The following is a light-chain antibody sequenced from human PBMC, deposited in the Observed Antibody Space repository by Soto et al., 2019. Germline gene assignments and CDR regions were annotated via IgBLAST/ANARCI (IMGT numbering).Light chain of an antibody. CDR3: QSYDKRVTAYC. V-gene: IGLV1-40*01. CDR2: GNG. CDR1: SSNIGAGYE. J-gene: IGLJ1*01. Sequence: QSVLTQPPSVSGAPGQRVTVSCTGTSSNIGAGYEVHWYHQLPGTAPKLLVSGNGNRPSGVPDRLSASKSGTSASLAITGLQAEDEGHYFRQSYDKRVTAYCFGSGTRSPS.